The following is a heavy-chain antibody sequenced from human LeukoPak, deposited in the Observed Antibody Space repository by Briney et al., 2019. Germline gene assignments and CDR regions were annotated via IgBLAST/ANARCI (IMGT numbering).Heavy chain of an antibody. CDR1: GGSTSGHY. J-gene: IGHJ4*02. CDR2: IFYTGSA. V-gene: IGHV4-59*11. D-gene: IGHD3-10*01. CDR3: ARDLYGSGI. Sequence: SETLSLTCTVSGGSTSGHYWSWIRQPPGKALEWIGYIFYTGSAYYNPSLKSRVIISLDTSKNQFSLKLSSVTAADAAVYYCARDLYGSGIWGQGTLVTVSS.